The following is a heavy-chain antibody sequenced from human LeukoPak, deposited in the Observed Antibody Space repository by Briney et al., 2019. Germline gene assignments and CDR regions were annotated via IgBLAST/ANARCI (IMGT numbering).Heavy chain of an antibody. CDR2: IRPDGSEG. CDR3: AKEGDYYNSIVPNY. V-gene: IGHV3-30*02. CDR1: GFTFSSYG. D-gene: IGHD3-22*01. J-gene: IGHJ4*02. Sequence: GGSLRLSCAASGFTFSSYGMHWVRQAPGKGLEWVATIRPDGSEGYYADSVKGRFTISKDNSKTTLYLQMNSLRAEDTAVYYCAKEGDYYNSIVPNYWGQGTLVTVSS.